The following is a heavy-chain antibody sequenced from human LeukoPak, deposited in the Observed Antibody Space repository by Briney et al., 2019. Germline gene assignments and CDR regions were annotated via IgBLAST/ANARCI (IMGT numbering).Heavy chain of an antibody. V-gene: IGHV1-8*02. CDR2: MNPNSGNT. CDR3: ARRDYYGSGSYPYYYDYYMDV. D-gene: IGHD3-10*01. CDR1: GYTFTSYD. J-gene: IGHJ6*03. Sequence: GASVKVSCKASGYTFTSYDINWVRQATGQGLEWMGWMNPNSGNTVYAHKFQGRVTMTRNTSISTAYMELSSLRSEDTAVYYCARRDYYGSGSYPYYYDYYMDVWGKGTTVTISS.